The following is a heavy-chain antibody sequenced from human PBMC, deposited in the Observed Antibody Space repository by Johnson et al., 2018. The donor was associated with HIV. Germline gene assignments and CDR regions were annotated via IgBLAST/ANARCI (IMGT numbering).Heavy chain of an antibody. CDR1: QFTFSSYY. D-gene: IGHD1-26*01. CDR2: VNPNGGST. V-gene: IGHV3-25*05. Sequence: VQLVESGGGLAKPAWSPRLSCAASQFTFSSYYMNCVRQAPGNGLELVGQVNPNGGSTYLIDSGKDRFNISRDNAKNTLHLQMNSLRAEDTAVYYCARDKGGSYRAFDIWGQGTMVTVSS. CDR3: ARDKGGSYRAFDI. J-gene: IGHJ3*02.